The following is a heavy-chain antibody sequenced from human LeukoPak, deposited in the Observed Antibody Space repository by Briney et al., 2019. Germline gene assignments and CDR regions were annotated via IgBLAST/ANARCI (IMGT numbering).Heavy chain of an antibody. CDR3: ARLGIFGVSGDSDY. CDR2: IYTSGST. D-gene: IGHD3-3*01. CDR1: GDSISSGAYY. Sequence: PSQTLSLTCTVSGDSISSGAYYLTWIRQPAGKALEWIGRIYTSGSTSYNPSLKSRVTISVDTSKNQFSLKLSSVTAADTAVYYCARLGIFGVSGDSDYWGQGILVTVSS. V-gene: IGHV4-61*02. J-gene: IGHJ4*02.